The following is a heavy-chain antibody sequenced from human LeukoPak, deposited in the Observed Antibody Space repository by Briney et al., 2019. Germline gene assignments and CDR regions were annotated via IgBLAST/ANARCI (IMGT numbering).Heavy chain of an antibody. D-gene: IGHD1-26*01. CDR3: ARVGGSNAFDI. CDR2: INGAGSST. CDR1: GFTFSSYW. Sequence: GGSLRLSCAASGFTFSSYWVHWVRQAPGKGLVWVSPINGAGSSTSYADSVKGRFTISRDNAKNTLSLQMNSLRAEDTAVYYCARVGGSNAFDIWGQGTMVIVSS. J-gene: IGHJ3*02. V-gene: IGHV3-74*01.